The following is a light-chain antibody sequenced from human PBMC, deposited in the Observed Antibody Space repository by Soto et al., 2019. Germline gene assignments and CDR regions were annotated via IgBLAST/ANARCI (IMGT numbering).Light chain of an antibody. J-gene: IGLJ2*01. CDR1: SSNIGSNY. CDR2: TNN. V-gene: IGLV1-47*01. Sequence: QSVLTQPPSASGTPGQRVTISCSGSSSNIGSNYVYWYQQLPGKAPKLLIYTNNQRPSGVPDRFSGSKSGTSASLAISGLRSEDEADYYCAAWDDSLSGPDVVFGGGTKLTVL. CDR3: AAWDDSLSGPDVV.